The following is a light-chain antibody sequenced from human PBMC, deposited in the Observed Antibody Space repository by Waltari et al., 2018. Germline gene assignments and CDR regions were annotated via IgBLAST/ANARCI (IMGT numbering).Light chain of an antibody. CDR3: ISYSSATPGNVV. V-gene: IGLV2-14*01. Sequence: SALPQPASVSGSLGQSITFSCTGTSSDVGGYNYVAWYQQHPGKAPKPMIHDVSNRPSGVSIRFSGSKSGNTASLTISGLQADDEADYYCISYSSATPGNVVIGGGTKLTVL. CDR1: SSDVGGYNY. J-gene: IGLJ2*01. CDR2: DVS.